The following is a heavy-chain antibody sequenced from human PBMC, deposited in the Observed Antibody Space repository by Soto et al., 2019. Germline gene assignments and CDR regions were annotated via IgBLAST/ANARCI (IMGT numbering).Heavy chain of an antibody. CDR2: INHSGST. CDR3: ARGRGYGSGSPGGYYYYYMDV. D-gene: IGHD3-10*01. Sequence: SETLSLTCAVYGGSFSGYYWSWIRQPPGKGLEWIGEINHSGSTNYNPSLKSRVTISVDTSKNQFSLKLSSVTAADAAVYYCARGRGYGSGSPGGYYYYYMDVWGKGTTVTVSS. CDR1: GGSFSGYY. J-gene: IGHJ6*03. V-gene: IGHV4-34*01.